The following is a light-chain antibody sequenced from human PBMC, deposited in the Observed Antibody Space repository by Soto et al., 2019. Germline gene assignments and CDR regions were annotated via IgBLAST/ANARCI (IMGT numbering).Light chain of an antibody. CDR2: AAS. J-gene: IGKJ4*01. CDR1: QGIRSY. CDR3: QQYNSYSLT. V-gene: IGKV1-9*01. Sequence: DIQLTQSPSFLSASVGDRVTMTCRASQGIRSYLAWYQQKSGKAPKLLIYAASTLQSGVPSRFSGSGSGTEFTLTISSLQPEDFATYYCQQYNSYSLTFGGGTKVDIK.